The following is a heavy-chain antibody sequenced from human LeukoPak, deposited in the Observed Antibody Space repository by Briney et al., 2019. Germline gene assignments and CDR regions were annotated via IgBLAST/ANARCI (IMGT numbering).Heavy chain of an antibody. CDR3: AKSPVLLRGFEWVCLDY. CDR1: GFTFSSYG. J-gene: IGHJ4*02. D-gene: IGHD2-15*01. CDR2: ITYDGSNK. Sequence: GGSLRLSCAASGFTFSSYGMNWVRQAPGKGLEWVAVITYDGSNKYYADSVKGRFTISRDNSKNTLYLQMNSLRAEDTAVYYCAKSPVLLRGFEWVCLDYWGQGTLVTVSS. V-gene: IGHV3-30*18.